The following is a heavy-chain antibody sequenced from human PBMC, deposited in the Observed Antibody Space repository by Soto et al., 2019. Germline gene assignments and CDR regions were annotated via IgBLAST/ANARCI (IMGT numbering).Heavy chain of an antibody. D-gene: IGHD2-21*02. CDR1: GGSISSYY. Sequence: SETLSLTCTVSGGSISSYYWSWIRQPPGKGLEWIGYIYYSGSTNYNPSLKSRVTISVDTSKNQSSLKLSSVTAADTAVYYCAGRHYCRGDCNINPDYYYGMDVWGQGTTVTVSS. J-gene: IGHJ6*02. CDR2: IYYSGST. CDR3: AGRHYCRGDCNINPDYYYGMDV. V-gene: IGHV4-59*08.